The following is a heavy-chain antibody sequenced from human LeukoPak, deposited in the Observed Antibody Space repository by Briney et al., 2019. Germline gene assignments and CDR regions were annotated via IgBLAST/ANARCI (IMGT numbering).Heavy chain of an antibody. CDR2: FDPEDGET. J-gene: IGHJ4*02. D-gene: IGHD2-21*02. CDR3: ATGGLVTGFLH. Sequence: GASVKASCKVSGYTLTELSMHWVRRAPGKGLEWMGGFDPEDGETIYAQKFQGRVTMTEDTSTDTAYMELSSLRSEDTAVYYCATGGLVTGFLHWGQGTLVAVSS. V-gene: IGHV1-24*01. CDR1: GYTLTELS.